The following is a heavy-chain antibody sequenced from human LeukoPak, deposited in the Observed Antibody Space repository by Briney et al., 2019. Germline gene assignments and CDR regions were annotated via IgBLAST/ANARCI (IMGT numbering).Heavy chain of an antibody. V-gene: IGHV3-48*01. J-gene: IGHJ4*02. CDR2: LDSSSSTI. D-gene: IGHD3-3*01. Sequence: GGSLRLSCAASGFTFSSYSMNWVRQAPGKGLEWVSYLDSSSSTIYYADSVKGRFTVSRDNAKNSLYLQMNSLRAEDTAVYYCAKDLPGDFWSGYFFDYWGQGTLVTVSS. CDR3: AKDLPGDFWSGYFFDY. CDR1: GFTFSSYS.